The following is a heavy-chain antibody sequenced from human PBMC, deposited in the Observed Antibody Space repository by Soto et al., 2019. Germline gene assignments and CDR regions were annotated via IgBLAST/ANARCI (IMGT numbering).Heavy chain of an antibody. J-gene: IGHJ4*02. D-gene: IGHD3-3*01. CDR3: XRGYYDFWSGYSPYFDY. CDR2: IYYTSAA. CDR1: GGSITTGGTY. V-gene: IGHV4-31*03. Sequence: SETLSLTCSVSGGSITTGGTYWSWARLLPGKGLQWVGYIYYTSAAYYNPALKSRVTISLDTSENRFSLKLTSVTAAHTAVYYCXRGYYDFWSGYSPYFDYWGQGTLVTVSS.